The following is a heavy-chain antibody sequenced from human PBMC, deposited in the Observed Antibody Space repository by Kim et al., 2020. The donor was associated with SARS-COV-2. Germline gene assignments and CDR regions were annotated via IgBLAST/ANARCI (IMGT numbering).Heavy chain of an antibody. CDR3: ARGTMAGGLRNGLDV. CDR1: GFTFSTTYA. CDR2: IGKSGIRT. J-gene: IGHJ6*01. Sequence: GGSLRLSCAASGFTFSTTYAMTWVRQAPGRGLEWVSGIGKSGIRTYYIDSVRGRFAISRDNPKNTVYLQMNSLRAEDTAVYFCARGTMAGGLRNGLDVWG. V-gene: IGHV3-23*01. D-gene: IGHD6-19*01.